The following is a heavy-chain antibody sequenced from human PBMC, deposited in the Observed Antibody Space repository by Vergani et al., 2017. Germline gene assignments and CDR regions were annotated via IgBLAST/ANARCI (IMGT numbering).Heavy chain of an antibody. CDR2: ISGSGGST. CDR3: ANYRAGNYFYYGMDV. Sequence: EVQLLESGGGLVQPGGSLRLSCAASGFTFSSYAMSWVRQAPGKGLEWVSAISGSGGSTYYADSGKGRFTISRDNSNNTLDLQMNSLRAEDTAVYYCANYRAGNYFYYGMDVWGQGTTVTVSS. V-gene: IGHV3-23*01. D-gene: IGHD3-10*01. CDR1: GFTFSSYA. J-gene: IGHJ6*02.